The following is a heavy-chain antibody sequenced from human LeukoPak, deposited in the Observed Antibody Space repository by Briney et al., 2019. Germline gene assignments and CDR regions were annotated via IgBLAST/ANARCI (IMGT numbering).Heavy chain of an antibody. CDR3: ATDYDYVCGSYAFDI. CDR1: GYTFTGYY. V-gene: IGHV1-2*02. J-gene: IGHJ3*02. D-gene: IGHD3-16*01. Sequence: GASVKVSCKASGYTFTGYYMHWVRQAPGQGLEWMGWFKPSNGDTNYAQKFQGRVTMTRDTSISTAYMELSRLTSDDTAVYYCATDYDYVCGSYAFDIWGQGTMVTVSS. CDR2: FKPSNGDT.